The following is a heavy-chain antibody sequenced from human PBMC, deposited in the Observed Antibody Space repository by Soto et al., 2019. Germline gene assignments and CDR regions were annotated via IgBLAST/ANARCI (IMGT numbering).Heavy chain of an antibody. CDR3: ARVPMARAGIXIDH. CDR1: GFAFNDYW. J-gene: IGHJ4*02. CDR2: IRSDGRDT. V-gene: IGHV3-74*01. D-gene: IGHD6-19*01. Sequence: PGGSLRLSCSASGFAFNDYWMHWVRQAPGKGLVWVSRIRSDGRDTNYADSVKGRFTISRDNAKNTLYLQMSSLRAEDTAIYYCARVPMARAGIXIDHWGQGILVTVSS.